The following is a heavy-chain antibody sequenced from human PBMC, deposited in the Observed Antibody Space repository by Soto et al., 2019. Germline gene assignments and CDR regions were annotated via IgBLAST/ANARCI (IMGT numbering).Heavy chain of an antibody. J-gene: IGHJ3*02. CDR1: GFTLSAYY. D-gene: IGHD1-20*01. Sequence: GFLRLSCEPAGFTLSAYYMSWIRHAPGKGLEWVSYISSSSSYTNYADSVKGRFTISRDNAKNSPYLQMNILRAEDTAVYYCASPGITSPRGAFDIWGQGTMVTVSS. CDR2: ISSSSSYT. V-gene: IGHV3-11*06. CDR3: ASPGITSPRGAFDI.